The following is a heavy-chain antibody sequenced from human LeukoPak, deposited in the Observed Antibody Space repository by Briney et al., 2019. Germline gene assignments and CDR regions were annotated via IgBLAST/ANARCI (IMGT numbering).Heavy chain of an antibody. CDR2: IYYSGST. Sequence: SETLSLTCTVSGGSISSYYWSWIRQPPGKGLAWIGYIYYSGSTNYNPSLKSRVTISVDTSKNQFSLKLSSVTAADTAVYYCARYPGGKRGYSYGHYYYYGMDVWGQGTTVTVSS. CDR3: ARYPGGKRGYSYGHYYYYGMDV. J-gene: IGHJ6*02. CDR1: GGSISSYY. D-gene: IGHD5-18*01. V-gene: IGHV4-59*08.